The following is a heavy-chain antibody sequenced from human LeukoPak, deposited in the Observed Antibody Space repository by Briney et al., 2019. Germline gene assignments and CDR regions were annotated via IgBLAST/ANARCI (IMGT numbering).Heavy chain of an antibody. CDR1: GFTVSNNY. V-gene: IGHV3-53*01. Sequence: GGSLRLSCAASGFTVSNNYMNWVRQAPGKGLEWVSLIYSGGSTHYADSVKGRFTISRDKSKNTLYLQMNSLRVEDTAVYYCAKLLVGIAAAGNGFDYWGQGTLVTVSS. J-gene: IGHJ4*02. CDR2: IYSGGST. D-gene: IGHD6-13*01. CDR3: AKLLVGIAAAGNGFDY.